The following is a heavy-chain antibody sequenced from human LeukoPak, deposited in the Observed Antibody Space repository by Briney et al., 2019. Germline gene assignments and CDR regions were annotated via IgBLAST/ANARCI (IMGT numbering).Heavy chain of an antibody. CDR3: ARHSSSSYAFDI. V-gene: IGHV4-59*08. Sequence: NPSETLSLTCTVSGGSICSYYWSCIRQPPGKGLEWIGYIYYSGSTNYNPSLKSRVTISVDTSKNHFSLKLSSVTAADTAVYYCARHSSSSYAFDIRGQGTMVTVSS. CDR1: GGSICSYY. J-gene: IGHJ3*02. D-gene: IGHD6-6*01. CDR2: IYYSGST.